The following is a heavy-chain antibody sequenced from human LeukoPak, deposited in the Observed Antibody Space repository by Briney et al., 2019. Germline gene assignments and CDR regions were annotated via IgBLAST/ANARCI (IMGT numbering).Heavy chain of an antibody. CDR1: GFTFSTYW. Sequence: QAGGSLRLSXAASGFTFSTYWMSWVRQAPGRGLEWVANIKQDGSEKYYVDSVKDRFTISRDNAKNSLYLQMNSLRVEDTAVYYCARNVYRTFDSWDQGTLVTVSS. CDR3: ARNVYRTFDS. CDR2: IKQDGSEK. D-gene: IGHD1-14*01. V-gene: IGHV3-7*01. J-gene: IGHJ4*02.